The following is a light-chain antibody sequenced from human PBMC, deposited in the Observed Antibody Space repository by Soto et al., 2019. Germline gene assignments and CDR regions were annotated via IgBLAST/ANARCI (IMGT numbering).Light chain of an antibody. V-gene: IGKV1-5*03. CDR3: QQYNSYSRT. CDR2: KAS. Sequence: DIQMTQSPSTLSASVGDRVTITCRASQSIITSLAWYQQKPGKAPKLLIYKASSLQSGVPSRFSGSGSGTEFTLTSSSLQPDDFATYYCQQYNSYSRTFGQGTKVDIK. CDR1: QSIITS. J-gene: IGKJ1*01.